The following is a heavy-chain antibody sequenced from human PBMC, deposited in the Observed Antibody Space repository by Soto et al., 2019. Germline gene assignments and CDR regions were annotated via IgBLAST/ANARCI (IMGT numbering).Heavy chain of an antibody. D-gene: IGHD3-9*01. J-gene: IGHJ3*02. CDR1: GGSFSGYY. CDR3: ARGGYRYTSLRPLHAFDI. CDR2: INHSGST. V-gene: IGHV4-34*01. Sequence: QVQLQQWGAGLLKPSETLSLTCAVYGGSFSGYYWSWIRQPPGKGLEWIGEINHSGSTNYNPSRKSRVTISVDASKNQFSLKLSSVTAADTAVYYCARGGYRYTSLRPLHAFDIWGQGTMVTVSS.